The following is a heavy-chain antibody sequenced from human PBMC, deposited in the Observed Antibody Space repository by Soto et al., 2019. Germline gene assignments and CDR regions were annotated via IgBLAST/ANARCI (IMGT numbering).Heavy chain of an antibody. CDR3: ARDHLILPAHDFFYGSDV. V-gene: IGHV6-1*01. J-gene: IGHJ6*02. D-gene: IGHD2-21*02. CDR1: GDSVSSNSAA. Sequence: SQTLSLTCAISGDSVSSNSAAWNWIRQSPTRGLEWLGRTYYRSKWYNDYAVSVKSRITINPDTSKNQFSLQLNSVTPEDTAVYYCARDHLILPAHDFFYGSDVWGRGATVTVSS. CDR2: TYYRSKWYN.